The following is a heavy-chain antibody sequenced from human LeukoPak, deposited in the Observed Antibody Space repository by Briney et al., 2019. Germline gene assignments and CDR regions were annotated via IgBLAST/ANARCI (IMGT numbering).Heavy chain of an antibody. CDR1: GYTFPSYY. CDR2: INPSGCSI. CDR3: ARDRTTTHYDFWSGYLNSDDAFDI. J-gene: IGHJ3*02. D-gene: IGHD3-3*01. Sequence: ASVKVSCQASGYTFPSYYLHWVRQAPGQGLEWMGIINPSGCSICYALQFQGRVTMTRDTSTSTVYMELSSLRSEDTAVYYCARDRTTTHYDFWSGYLNSDDAFDIWGQGTMVTVSS. V-gene: IGHV1-46*01.